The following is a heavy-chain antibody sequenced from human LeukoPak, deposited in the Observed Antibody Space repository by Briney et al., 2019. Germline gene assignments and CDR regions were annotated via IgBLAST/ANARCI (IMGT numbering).Heavy chain of an antibody. Sequence: SETLSLTCTVSGASIRSGDFYWSWVRQPAGKALEWIGRVYNSGTTIYNPSLERRVTISIDTSKNQFSLKLNSVTAADPAVYYCARGLAAAGHNWFDPWGQGTLVTVSS. CDR3: ARGLAAAGHNWFDP. V-gene: IGHV4-61*02. J-gene: IGHJ5*02. CDR2: VYNSGTT. D-gene: IGHD6-13*01. CDR1: GASIRSGDFY.